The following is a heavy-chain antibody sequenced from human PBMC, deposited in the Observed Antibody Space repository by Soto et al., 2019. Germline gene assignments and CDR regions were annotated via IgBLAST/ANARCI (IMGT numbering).Heavy chain of an antibody. D-gene: IGHD6-13*01. CDR2: INPNSGGT. J-gene: IGHJ6*02. CDR1: GYTFTGYY. Sequence: ASVKVSCRASGYTFTGYYMHWVRQAPGQGLEWMGWINPNSGGTNYAQKFQGWVTMTRDTSISTAYMELSRLRSDDTAVYYCARGEMGTAAGTGRDQYYYYYYGMDVWGQGTTVTV. CDR3: ARGEMGTAAGTGRDQYYYYYYGMDV. V-gene: IGHV1-2*04.